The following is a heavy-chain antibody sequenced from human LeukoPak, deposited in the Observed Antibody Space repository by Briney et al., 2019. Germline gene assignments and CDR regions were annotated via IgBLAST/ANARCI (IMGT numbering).Heavy chain of an antibody. V-gene: IGHV5-51*01. CDR2: IYPGDSDT. CDR3: ARQSGSSGFDPGIDY. Sequence: GESLKISCKGSGYSFTSYWIGWVRQMPGKGLEWMGIIYPGDSDTSYSPSFQGQVTISADKSISTAYLQWSSLKASDTAMYYCARQSGSSGFDPGIDYWGQGTLVTVSS. J-gene: IGHJ4*02. CDR1: GYSFTSYW. D-gene: IGHD3-10*01.